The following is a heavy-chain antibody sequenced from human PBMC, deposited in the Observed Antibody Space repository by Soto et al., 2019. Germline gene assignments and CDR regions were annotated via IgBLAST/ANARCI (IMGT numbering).Heavy chain of an antibody. D-gene: IGHD3-22*01. CDR1: GFTFDDYA. V-gene: IGHV3-9*01. Sequence: GGSLRLSCAASGFTFDDYAMHWVRQAPGKGLEWVSGCSWNSGSIGYADSVKGRFTISRDNAKNSLYLQMNSLRAEDTALYYCAKGYYYECSGYLDFDYWGQGTLVTVSS. CDR3: AKGYYYECSGYLDFDY. CDR2: CSWNSGSI. J-gene: IGHJ4*02.